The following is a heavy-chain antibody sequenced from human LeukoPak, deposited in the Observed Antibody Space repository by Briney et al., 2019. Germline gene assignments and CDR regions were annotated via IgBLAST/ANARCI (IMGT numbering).Heavy chain of an antibody. D-gene: IGHD3/OR15-3a*01. CDR1: GYSFTTFH. V-gene: IGHV1-8*03. CDR2: VNPDTGNT. Sequence: ASVKVSCKAAGYSFTTFHINWVRQAPGQGPEWMGWVNPDTGNTGFAQKFQGRVTITQNSSVTTVYMELRSLTSEDTAVYYCARRGLVAGIYDLVYGFDLWGQGTMVTVSS. CDR3: ARRGLVAGIYDLVYGFDL. J-gene: IGHJ3*01.